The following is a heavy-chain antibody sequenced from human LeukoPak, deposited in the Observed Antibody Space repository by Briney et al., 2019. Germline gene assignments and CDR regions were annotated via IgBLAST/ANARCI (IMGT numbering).Heavy chain of an antibody. CDR1: GFTFSTYA. Sequence: GGSLRLSCAASGFTFSTYAMSWVRQAPGKGLKWVSAISGSGGSTYYADSVKGRFTISRDNSKNTLYLQMNSLRAEDTSIHFCAKALEQETVIALDSWGQGTLVTVSS. CDR2: ISGSGGST. CDR3: AKALEQETVIALDS. J-gene: IGHJ4*02. V-gene: IGHV3-23*01. D-gene: IGHD6-13*01.